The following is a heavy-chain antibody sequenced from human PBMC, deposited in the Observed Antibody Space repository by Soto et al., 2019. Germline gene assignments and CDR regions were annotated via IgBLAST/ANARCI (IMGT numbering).Heavy chain of an antibody. J-gene: IGHJ5*02. D-gene: IGHD3-3*01. CDR3: ARGGLYYDFWSGMNWFDP. CDR1: GGSFSGYY. CDR2: INHSGST. V-gene: IGHV4-34*01. Sequence: SETLSLTCAVYGGSFSGYYWSWIRQPPGKGLEWIGEINHSGSTNYNPSLKSRVTISVDTSKNQFSLKLSSVTAADTAVYYCARGGLYYDFWSGMNWFDPWGQGTLVTVSS.